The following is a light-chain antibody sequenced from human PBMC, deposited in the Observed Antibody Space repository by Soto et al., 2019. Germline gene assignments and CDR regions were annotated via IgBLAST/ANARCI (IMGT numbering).Light chain of an antibody. V-gene: IGLV2-14*01. CDR2: EVN. CDR1: SSDFGAYDY. CDR3: FSFTTTRTHV. Sequence: QSALTQPASLSGSPGQSITISCTGTSSDFGAYDYVSWFQQHPGKAPKLMISEVNNRPSGVSNRFSGSKSGNTAYLTISGRQVEDEAEYFCFSFTTTRTHVFGTGTKLTVL. J-gene: IGLJ1*01.